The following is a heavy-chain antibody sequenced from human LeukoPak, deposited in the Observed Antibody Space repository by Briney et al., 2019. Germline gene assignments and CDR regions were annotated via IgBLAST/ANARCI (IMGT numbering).Heavy chain of an antibody. Sequence: GGSLRLSCAASGFTFGGSAIHWVRQASGKGLEWVGRIRSKANSYATTYAASVKGRFTISRDDSKNTAYLQMNSLKTEDTAVNYCTSPLRYSSGWYYFDYWGQGTLVTVSS. CDR3: TSPLRYSSGWYYFDY. CDR2: IRSKANSYAT. D-gene: IGHD6-19*01. V-gene: IGHV3-73*01. J-gene: IGHJ4*02. CDR1: GFTFGGSA.